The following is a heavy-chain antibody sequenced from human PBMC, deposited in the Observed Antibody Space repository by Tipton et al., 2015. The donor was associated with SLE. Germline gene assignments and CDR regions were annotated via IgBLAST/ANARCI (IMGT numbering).Heavy chain of an antibody. CDR2: ISWNSGYI. Sequence: SLRLSCAVSGFTSDDYAMHWVRQAPGKGLEWVSGISWNSGYIVYADSVKGRFTISRDNAKNSLYLQMNSLRAEDTAFYYCAKDAVSGARWYFDLWGRGTLVTVSS. V-gene: IGHV3-9*02. CDR1: GFTSDDYA. CDR3: AKDAVSGARWYFDL. J-gene: IGHJ2*01. D-gene: IGHD7-27*01.